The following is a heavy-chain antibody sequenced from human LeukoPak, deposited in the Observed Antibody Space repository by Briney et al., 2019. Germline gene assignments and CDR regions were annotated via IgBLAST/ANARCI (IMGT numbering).Heavy chain of an antibody. V-gene: IGHV3-74*01. Sequence: PGGSLGLSCTASGFTFDDYTMHWVRQAPGKGLVWVSRINTDGSSTSCADSVKGRFTVSRDNAKNTLYLQMNSLRAEDTAVYYCARDINYYDSSGYYKDYWGQGTLVTVSS. J-gene: IGHJ4*02. CDR1: GFTFDDYT. CDR2: INTDGSST. D-gene: IGHD3-22*01. CDR3: ARDINYYDSSGYYKDY.